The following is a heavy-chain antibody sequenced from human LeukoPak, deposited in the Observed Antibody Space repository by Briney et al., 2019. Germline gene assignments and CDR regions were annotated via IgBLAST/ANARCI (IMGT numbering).Heavy chain of an antibody. CDR2: ICGSGGCT. CDR1: GFTFNTYA. J-gene: IGHJ4*02. CDR3: AKTTVGYSSGRYPGWPADC. Sequence: QSGGSLRLSCEASGFTFNTYAIYWVRQAPGKGLEWVSGICGSGGCTYYADSVKGRFTISRDNSTNTVYLQMNSLTADDTAVYYCAKTTVGYSSGRYPGWPADCWGQGTLVTVSS. V-gene: IGHV3-23*01. D-gene: IGHD6-19*01.